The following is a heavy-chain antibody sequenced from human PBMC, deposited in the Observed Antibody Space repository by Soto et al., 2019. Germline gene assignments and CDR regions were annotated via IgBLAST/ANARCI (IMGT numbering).Heavy chain of an antibody. CDR1: GGTFSSYA. Sequence: SVKVSCKASGGTFSSYAISWVRQAPGQGLEWMGGIIPIFGTANYAQKFQGRVTITADESTSTAYMELSSLRSEDTAVYYCARGEKRGYSYGNLDYWGQGTLVTVSS. CDR2: IIPIFGTA. D-gene: IGHD5-18*01. V-gene: IGHV1-69*13. J-gene: IGHJ4*02. CDR3: ARGEKRGYSYGNLDY.